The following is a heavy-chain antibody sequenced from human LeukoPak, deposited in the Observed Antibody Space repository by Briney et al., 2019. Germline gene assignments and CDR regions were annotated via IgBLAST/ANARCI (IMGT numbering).Heavy chain of an antibody. CDR2: INPNTGDT. Sequence: ASVKVSCKASGYTFTGYYMHWVRQAPGQGLEWMGWINPNTGDTNYAQKFQGRVTMTRDTSSSTAYMELSRLRSDDTAMYYCAKDQGRGYTYGLYYFDYWGQGTLVTVSS. J-gene: IGHJ4*02. CDR1: GYTFTGYY. V-gene: IGHV1-2*02. D-gene: IGHD5-18*01. CDR3: AKDQGRGYTYGLYYFDY.